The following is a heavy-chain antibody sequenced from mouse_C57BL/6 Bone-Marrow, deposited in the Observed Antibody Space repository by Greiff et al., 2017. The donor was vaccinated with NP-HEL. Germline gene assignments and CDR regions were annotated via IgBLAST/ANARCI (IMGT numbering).Heavy chain of an antibody. V-gene: IGHV1-5*01. D-gene: IGHD2-5*01. CDR2: IYPGNSDT. CDR3: TKDSNYDGNYYYAMDY. CDR1: GYTFTSYW. J-gene: IGHJ4*01. Sequence: EVQLQQSGTVLARPGASVKMSCKTSGYTFTSYWMHWVKQRPGQGLEWIGAIYPGNSDTSYNQKFKGKAKLTAVTSASTAYMELSSLTNEDSAVYYCTKDSNYDGNYYYAMDYWGQGTSVTVSS.